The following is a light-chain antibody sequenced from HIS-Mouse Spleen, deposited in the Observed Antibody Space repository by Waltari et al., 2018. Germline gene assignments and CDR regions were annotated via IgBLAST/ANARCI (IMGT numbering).Light chain of an antibody. CDR3: CSYAGSSTWV. V-gene: IGLV2-23*01. Sequence: QSALTQPASVSGSPGQSITIPCTGPRSDVGSYNLASWYQQHPGKAPKLMIYEGSNRPSGVSNRFSGSKSGNTASLTISGLQAEDEADYYCCSYAGSSTWVFGGGTKLTVL. CDR1: RSDVGSYNL. J-gene: IGLJ3*02. CDR2: EGS.